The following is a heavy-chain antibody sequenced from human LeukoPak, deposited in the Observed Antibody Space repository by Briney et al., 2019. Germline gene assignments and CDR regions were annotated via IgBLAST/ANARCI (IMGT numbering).Heavy chain of an antibody. Sequence: GGSLRLSCAASGFTFSSYAMHRVRQAPGKGLEWVAVISYDGSNKYYADSVKGRFTISRDNSKNTLYLQMNSLRAEDTAVYYCASRDGYNVDYYYYYMDVWGKGTTVTVSS. CDR2: ISYDGSNK. V-gene: IGHV3-30*04. CDR3: ASRDGYNVDYYYYYMDV. CDR1: GFTFSSYA. D-gene: IGHD5-24*01. J-gene: IGHJ6*03.